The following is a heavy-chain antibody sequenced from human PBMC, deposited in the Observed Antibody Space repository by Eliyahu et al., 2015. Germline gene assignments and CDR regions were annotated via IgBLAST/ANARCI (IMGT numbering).Heavy chain of an antibody. CDR1: GYTFTDYF. CDR3: AKLSNWGLGGWFDP. D-gene: IGHD7-27*01. J-gene: IGHJ5*02. CDR2: INPHSGGA. V-gene: IGHV1-2*02. Sequence: QVQLVQSGTELKKPGASVRVSCKASGYTFTDYFLQWXRQAPGQGLEWMGWINPHSGGANYAQSFQGRVTMTRDTSISTAYMELRGLKSDDTAVYYCAKLSNWGLGGWFDPWGQGTLVTVSS.